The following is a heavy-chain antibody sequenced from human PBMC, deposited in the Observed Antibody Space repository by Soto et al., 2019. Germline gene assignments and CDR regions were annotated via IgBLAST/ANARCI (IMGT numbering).Heavy chain of an antibody. CDR1: GFTVSSNY. J-gene: IGHJ6*02. CDR3: ARCPWPWGMDV. Sequence: EVQLVESGGGLVQPGGSLRLSCAASGFTVSSNYMNWVRQAPGKGLEWVSSLYSGGSTYYADSVKGRFTISRDRSKNTLYLQMNNLRAEDTGVYYCARCPWPWGMDVWGQGNTVAVSS. V-gene: IGHV3-66*01. CDR2: LYSGGST.